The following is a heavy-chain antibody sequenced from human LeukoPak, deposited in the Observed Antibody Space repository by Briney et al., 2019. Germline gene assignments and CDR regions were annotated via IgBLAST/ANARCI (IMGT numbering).Heavy chain of an antibody. CDR1: GGSISSYY. V-gene: IGHV4-59*01. J-gene: IGHJ4*02. CDR2: IYYSGST. Sequence: SEALSLTCTVSGGSISSYYWSWIRQPPGKGLEWIGYIYYSGSTNYNPSLKSRVTISVDTSKNQFSLKLSSVTAADTAVYYCASLGYCSSTSCYGTFDYWGQGTLVTVSS. CDR3: ASLGYCSSTSCYGTFDY. D-gene: IGHD2-2*01.